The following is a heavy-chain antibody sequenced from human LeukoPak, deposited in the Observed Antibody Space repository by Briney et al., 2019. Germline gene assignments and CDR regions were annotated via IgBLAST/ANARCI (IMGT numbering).Heavy chain of an antibody. CDR3: ARDATRGGDNDY. D-gene: IGHD2-21*02. V-gene: IGHV3-7*01. CDR1: GFSLSSHW. J-gene: IGHJ4*02. CDR2: VNRDGSET. Sequence: TGGSLRLSCAASGFSLSSHWMTWVRQVPGRGPEWVANVNRDGSETYYLDSVKGRLTISRDNAKNSLYLQMNSLRADDTAVYYCARDATRGGDNDYWGQGTRVIVSS.